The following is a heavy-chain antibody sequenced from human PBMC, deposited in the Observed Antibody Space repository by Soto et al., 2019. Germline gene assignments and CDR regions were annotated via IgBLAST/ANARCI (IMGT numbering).Heavy chain of an antibody. V-gene: IGHV3-74*03. J-gene: IGHJ4*02. CDR1: GFMFSMYW. CDR2: INEDGVTT. CDR3: TRGPRPSSSGTGAD. D-gene: IGHD1-26*01. Sequence: SGGSLRLSCEASGFMFSMYWMHWVRQVPGKGPVWVSRINEDGVTTTYADSVEGRFTISRDNDKNTLYLQLDSLRVEDTAMYYCTRGPRPSSSGTGADWGPGTQVTVSS.